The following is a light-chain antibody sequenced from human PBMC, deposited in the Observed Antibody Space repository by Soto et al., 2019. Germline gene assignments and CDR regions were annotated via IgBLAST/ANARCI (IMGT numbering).Light chain of an antibody. J-gene: IGLJ1*01. V-gene: IGLV1-44*01. Sequence: QSVLTQPPSASGTPGQRVTISCSGSSSNIGSNTVNWYQQLPGTAPKLLMYSNNRRPSGVPDRFSGSKSGNTASLTISGLQAADEADYYCSLYTSENTYVFGTGTKVTVL. CDR1: SSNIGSNT. CDR2: SNN. CDR3: SLYTSENTYV.